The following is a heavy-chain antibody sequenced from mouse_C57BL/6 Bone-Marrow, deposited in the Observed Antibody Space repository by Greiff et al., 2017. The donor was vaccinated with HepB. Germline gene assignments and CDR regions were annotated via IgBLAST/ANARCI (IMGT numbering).Heavy chain of an antibody. V-gene: IGHV1-59*01. J-gene: IGHJ1*03. CDR2: IDPSDSYT. Sequence: QVQLQQPGAELVRPGTSVKLSCKASGYTFTSYWMHWVKQRPGQGLEWIGVIDPSDSYTNSNQKLKGKATLTVDTSSSTAYMQLISLTSEDSAVYYCARGGYYGSSYWYFDVWGTGTTVTVSS. CDR1: GYTFTSYW. D-gene: IGHD1-1*01. CDR3: ARGGYYGSSYWYFDV.